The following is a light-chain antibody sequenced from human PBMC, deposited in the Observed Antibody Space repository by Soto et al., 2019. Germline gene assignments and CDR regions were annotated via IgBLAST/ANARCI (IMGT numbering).Light chain of an antibody. CDR3: QQYNIYPLT. V-gene: IGKV1D-16*01. Sequence: DVQMTQSPSSLSASVGDRVTITCRASQDIKDWLAWYQQKPAKAPKSLISAASNLQPGVPSRFSGSGSGTEFTLTITSLQPEDSATYYCQQYNIYPLTFGGWTKVEIK. CDR1: QDIKDW. CDR2: AAS. J-gene: IGKJ4*01.